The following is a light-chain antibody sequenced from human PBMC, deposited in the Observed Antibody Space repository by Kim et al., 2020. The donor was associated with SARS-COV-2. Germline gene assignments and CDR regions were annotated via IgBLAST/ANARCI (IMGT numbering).Light chain of an antibody. CDR3: QSRDSGGRVM. CDR1: GRRSYY. Sequence: VAVEQTVKTTCQGDGRRSYYATWYQRKPRQAPVLVIYGRNNRPSGIPDRFSGYASGNTASLTISGTQAEDEADFYCQSRDSGGRVMFGGGTQLTVL. CDR2: GRN. J-gene: IGLJ3*02. V-gene: IGLV3-19*01.